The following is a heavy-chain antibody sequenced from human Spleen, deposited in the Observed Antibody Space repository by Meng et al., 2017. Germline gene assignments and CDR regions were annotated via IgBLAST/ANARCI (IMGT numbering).Heavy chain of an antibody. Sequence: QLRHGGGVLLKPSENWSLTCAFYGGSFSGYYWSWIRQPPGKGLEWIGEINHSGSTNYNPSLKSRVTISVDTSKNQFSLKLSSVTAADTAVYYCARGLSGSYYGTFDYWGQGTLVTVSS. CDR3: ARGLSGSYYGTFDY. CDR1: GGSFSGYY. J-gene: IGHJ4*02. D-gene: IGHD1-26*01. CDR2: INHSGST. V-gene: IGHV4-34*01.